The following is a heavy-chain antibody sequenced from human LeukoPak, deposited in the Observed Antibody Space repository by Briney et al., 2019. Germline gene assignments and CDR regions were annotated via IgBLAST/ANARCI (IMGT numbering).Heavy chain of an antibody. Sequence: SETLSLTRSVSCVSLSCITYYWRWIRQPPGKGLEWFGSIYYSGSTFYNPSLKSRITISVDTYKNHFSLSLSSVTAADTAVYYRARNVTDLVLAKTDSQFYFNYWGEGTLVTVSS. CDR3: ARNVTDLVLAKTDSQFYFNY. V-gene: IGHV4-39*02. CDR1: CVSLSCITYY. J-gene: IGHJ4*02. CDR2: IYYSGST. D-gene: IGHD6-13*01.